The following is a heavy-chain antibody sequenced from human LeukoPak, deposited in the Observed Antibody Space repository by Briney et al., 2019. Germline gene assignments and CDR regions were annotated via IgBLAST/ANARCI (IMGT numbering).Heavy chain of an antibody. V-gene: IGHV4-61*02. CDR3: ASGGSGSYLLDY. D-gene: IGHD3-10*01. CDR2: IYTSGST. J-gene: IGHJ4*02. CDR1: GGSISSGSYY. Sequence: SETLSLTCTVCGGSISSGSYYWSWIRQPAGKGLEWIGRIYTSGSTNYNPSLKSRVTISVDTSKNQFSLKLSSVTAADTAVYYCASGGSGSYLLDYWGQGTLVTVSS.